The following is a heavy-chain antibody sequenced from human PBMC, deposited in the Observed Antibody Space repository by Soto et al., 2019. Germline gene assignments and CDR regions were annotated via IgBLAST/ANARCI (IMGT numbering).Heavy chain of an antibody. D-gene: IGHD1-26*01. J-gene: IGHJ6*02. Sequence: SETLSLTCAVYGGSFSGYYWSWIRQPPGKGLEWIGEINHSGSTNYNPSLKSRVTISVDTSKNQFSLKLSSVTAADTAVYYCVRWGSYYYYYGMDVWGQGTTVTVSS. CDR2: INHSGST. CDR3: VRWGSYYYYYGMDV. CDR1: GGSFSGYY. V-gene: IGHV4-34*01.